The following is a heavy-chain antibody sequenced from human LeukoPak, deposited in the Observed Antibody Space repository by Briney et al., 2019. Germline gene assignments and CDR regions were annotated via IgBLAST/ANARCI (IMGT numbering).Heavy chain of an antibody. CDR2: ITHSGPT. J-gene: IGHJ5*02. Sequence: KTSETLSPTCAVHGGSSSASYWSCSRQPPGKGLEWIGAITHSGPTNSTPSLKSRATISVDTSKNEFSRKLSSVTAADTAVYSCARGVQDIVVVVAAMRRHWFDPWGQGTLVTVSS. CDR3: ARGVQDIVVVVAAMRRHWFDP. D-gene: IGHD2-15*01. V-gene: IGHV4-34*01. CDR1: GGSSSASY.